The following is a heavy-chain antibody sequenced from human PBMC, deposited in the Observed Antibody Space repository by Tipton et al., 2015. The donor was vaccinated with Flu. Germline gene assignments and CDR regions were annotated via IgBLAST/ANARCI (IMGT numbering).Heavy chain of an antibody. V-gene: IGHV3-48*03. D-gene: IGHD3-3*01. J-gene: IGHJ4*02. Sequence: QLVQSGGGLVQPGGSLRLSCAASGFTFSSYEMNWVRQAPGKGLEWVSYISSSGSTIYYADSVKGRFTISRDNAKNSLYPQMNSLRAEDTAVYYCASGDFWSGCYTDYWGQGTLVTVSS. CDR2: ISSSGSTI. CDR3: ASGDFWSGCYTDY. CDR1: GFTFSSYE.